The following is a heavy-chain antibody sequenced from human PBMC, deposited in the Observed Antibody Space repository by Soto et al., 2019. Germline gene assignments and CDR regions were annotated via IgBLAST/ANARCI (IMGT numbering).Heavy chain of an antibody. CDR3: AKDLPLWSGYAFSENH. CDR2: VSGSGASV. CDR1: GFIFSSHA. D-gene: IGHD3-3*01. V-gene: IGHV3-23*01. J-gene: IGHJ4*02. Sequence: GGSLRLSCEGSGFIFSSHAMSWVRQAPAKGLEWVSSVSGSGASVHLPDFLKGRFSSSRDNSKNTVYLEMNSLRVDDTAVYYCAKDLPLWSGYAFSENHWGQGTLVTVSS.